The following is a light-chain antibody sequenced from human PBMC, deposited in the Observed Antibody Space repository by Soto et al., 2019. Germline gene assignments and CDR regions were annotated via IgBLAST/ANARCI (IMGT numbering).Light chain of an antibody. CDR3: HQYNSYSPEWT. J-gene: IGKJ1*01. V-gene: IGKV1-5*01. CDR1: QSVNNW. CDR2: DAS. Sequence: DIQMTQYPSTLSASVGERVTISCRAIQSVNNWLAWYQRKPGKAPKLLIHDASTLESGIPSRFSGSGSGTEFTLTISSLQPDDFATYYCHQYNSYSPEWTFGQGTKVDIK.